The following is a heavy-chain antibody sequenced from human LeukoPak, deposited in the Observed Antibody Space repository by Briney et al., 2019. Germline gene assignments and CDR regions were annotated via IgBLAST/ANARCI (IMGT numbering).Heavy chain of an antibody. CDR1: GGTFSSYA. CDR3: ATPGGYSSGLFDY. V-gene: IGHV1-69*13. CDR2: IIPIFGTA. J-gene: IGHJ4*02. Sequence: ASVKVSCKASGGTFSSYAISWVRQAPGQGLEWMGGIIPIFGTANYAQKFQGRVTITADESTSTAYMELSSLRSEDTAVYYCATPGGYSSGLFDYWGQGTLVTVSS. D-gene: IGHD6-19*01.